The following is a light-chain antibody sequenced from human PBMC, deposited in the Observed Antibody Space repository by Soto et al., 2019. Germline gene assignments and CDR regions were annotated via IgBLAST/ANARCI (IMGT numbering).Light chain of an antibody. V-gene: IGLV2-14*01. CDR3: SSYRSSSTYV. CDR1: SSDVGSYNY. J-gene: IGLJ1*01. CDR2: EVT. Sequence: QSALTQPASVSGSPGQSITISCTGTSSDVGSYNYVSWHQQHPGHAPKLLIYEVTNRASGVPDRFSASKSGNTASLTISGLQAGDEADYYCSSYRSSSTYVFGTGTKVTVL.